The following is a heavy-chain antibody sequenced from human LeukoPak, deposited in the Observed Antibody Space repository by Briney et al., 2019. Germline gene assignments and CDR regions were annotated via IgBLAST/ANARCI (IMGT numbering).Heavy chain of an antibody. CDR1: GFTFSSYG. J-gene: IGHJ3*02. V-gene: IGHV3-33*01. D-gene: IGHD3-10*01. CDR3: ARVYYYGSGSYRGDAFDI. Sequence: GGSLRLSCAASGFTFSSYGMHWVRQAPGKGLEWVAVIWYEGSNKYYADSVKGRFTISRDNSKNTLYLQMNSLRAEDTAVYYCARVYYYGSGSYRGDAFDIWGQGTMVTVSS. CDR2: IWYEGSNK.